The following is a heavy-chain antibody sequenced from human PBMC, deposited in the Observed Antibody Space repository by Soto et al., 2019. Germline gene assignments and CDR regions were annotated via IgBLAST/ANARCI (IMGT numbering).Heavy chain of an antibody. Sequence: QVQLVESGGGVVQPGRSLRLSCAASGFTFSSYAIHWVRQAPGKGLEWVAVISYDGSNKYYADSVKGRFTISRDNSKNTLYLQRSSLRAEDTAVYYCARDPGMIPTYGMDVWGQGTTVTVSS. D-gene: IGHD3-16*01. CDR1: GFTFSSYA. CDR3: ARDPGMIPTYGMDV. V-gene: IGHV3-30-3*01. CDR2: ISYDGSNK. J-gene: IGHJ6*02.